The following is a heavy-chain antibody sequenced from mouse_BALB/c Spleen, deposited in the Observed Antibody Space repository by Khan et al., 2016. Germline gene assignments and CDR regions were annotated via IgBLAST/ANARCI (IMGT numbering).Heavy chain of an antibody. V-gene: IGHV4-1*02. D-gene: IGHD1-1*01. CDR2: INPDSSTI. CDR3: VSPFTTGVAY. J-gene: IGHJ3*01. Sequence: EVKLLESGGGLVQPGGSLKLSCVASGFDFSRYWMSWVRQAPGKGLEWIGEINPDSSTINYTPSLKDKFTFSRDNAKNTLYLQLSKVRSEDSALYFCVSPFTTGVAYWGQGTLVTVSA. CDR1: GFDFSRYW.